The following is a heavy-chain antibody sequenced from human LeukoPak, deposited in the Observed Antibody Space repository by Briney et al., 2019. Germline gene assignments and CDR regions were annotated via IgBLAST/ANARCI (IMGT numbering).Heavy chain of an antibody. V-gene: IGHV4-34*01. D-gene: IGHD1-1*01. CDR3: ARYVPVKTGTTRSSFDY. CDR2: VNQSGST. CDR1: GGSFSGYY. J-gene: IGHJ4*02. Sequence: SETLSLTCAVYGGSFSGYYWSWIRQPPGKGLEWIGEVNQSGSTNCDPSLKRRLSMSIDTSKSQFSLNLRSVTAADTAVYYCARYVPVKTGTTRSSFDYWGQGTLVTVSS.